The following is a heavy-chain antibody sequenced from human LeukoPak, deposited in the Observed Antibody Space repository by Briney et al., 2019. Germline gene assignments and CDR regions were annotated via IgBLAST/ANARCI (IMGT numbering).Heavy chain of an antibody. V-gene: IGHV1-18*01. Sequence: SVKVSCKASGYTFTSYGISWVRQAPGQGLEWMGWISAYNGNTNYAQKLQGRVTMTTDTSTSTAYMELRSLRSDDTAVYYCARPKESIFGVTLYGMDVWGQGTTVTVSS. J-gene: IGHJ6*02. D-gene: IGHD3-3*01. CDR3: ARPKESIFGVTLYGMDV. CDR2: ISAYNGNT. CDR1: GYTFTSYG.